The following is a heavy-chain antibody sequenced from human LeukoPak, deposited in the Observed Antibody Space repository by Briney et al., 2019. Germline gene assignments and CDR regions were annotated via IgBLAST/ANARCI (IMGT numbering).Heavy chain of an antibody. CDR2: IWYDGSNK. V-gene: IGHV3-33*01. Sequence: GGSLRLSCAASGFTFSSYGMHWVRQAPGKGLEWVAVIWYDGSNKYYADSVKGRFTISRDNSKNTLYLQMNSLRAEDTAVYYCGGEPYRRAPNYYYYGMDVWGQGTTVTVSS. CDR3: GGEPYRRAPNYYYYGMDV. D-gene: IGHD1-14*01. CDR1: GFTFSSYG. J-gene: IGHJ6*02.